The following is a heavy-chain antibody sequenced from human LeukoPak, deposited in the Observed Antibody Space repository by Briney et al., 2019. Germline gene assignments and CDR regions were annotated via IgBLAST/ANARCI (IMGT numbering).Heavy chain of an antibody. CDR2: IIPTLGTI. D-gene: IGHD5/OR15-5a*01. Sequence: ASVKVSCKASGGTFSRYVVSWVRQAPGQGLEWMGGIIPTLGTINYAQRFQDRVTITADKSTSTAYMELSSLRSEDTAAYYCAILVSADSLDVWGQGTMVTVSS. CDR1: GGTFSRYV. J-gene: IGHJ3*01. CDR3: AILVSADSLDV. V-gene: IGHV1-69*10.